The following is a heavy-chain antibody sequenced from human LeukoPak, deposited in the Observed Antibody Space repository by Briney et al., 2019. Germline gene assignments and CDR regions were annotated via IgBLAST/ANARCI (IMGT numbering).Heavy chain of an antibody. V-gene: IGHV3-7*03. CDR3: AKAGSIRFDY. Sequence: GGSLRLSCAASGFTFSTFWMSWDRQAPGKVLEWVANIKEDGTEKYYVDSVKGRFTISRDNSKNTLFLQMNSLRAEDTAVYYCAKAGSIRFDYWGQGTLVTVSS. CDR1: GFTFSTFW. CDR2: IKEDGTEK. J-gene: IGHJ4*02. D-gene: IGHD1-26*01.